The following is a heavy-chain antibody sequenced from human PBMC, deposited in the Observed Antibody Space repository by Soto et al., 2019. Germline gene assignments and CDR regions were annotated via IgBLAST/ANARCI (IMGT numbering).Heavy chain of an antibody. V-gene: IGHV4-59*11. J-gene: IGHJ6*03. Sequence: SQILSLTYTVSGGSIGSHYWSWIRQPPGKGLEWIGYIYYSGSTNYNPSLRSRSTISIDTSENQFSLNLSSVTAADTAVYYCARAPYYYYMDVWGKGTTVTVSS. CDR1: GGSIGSHY. CDR3: ARAPYYYYMDV. CDR2: IYYSGST.